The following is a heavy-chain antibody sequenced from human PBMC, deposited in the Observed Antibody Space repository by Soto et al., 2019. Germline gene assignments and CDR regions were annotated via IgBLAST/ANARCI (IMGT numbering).Heavy chain of an antibody. D-gene: IGHD3-16*01. J-gene: IGHJ5*02. CDR2: IYYSGST. Sequence: SETLSLTCTVSGGSVSSGSYYWSWIRQPPGKGLEWIGYIYYSGSTNYNPSLKSRVTISVDTSKNQLPLKLSSVTAADTAVYYCARHYAPSQFDPWGQGTLVTVSS. CDR1: GGSVSSGSYY. V-gene: IGHV4-61*01. CDR3: ARHYAPSQFDP.